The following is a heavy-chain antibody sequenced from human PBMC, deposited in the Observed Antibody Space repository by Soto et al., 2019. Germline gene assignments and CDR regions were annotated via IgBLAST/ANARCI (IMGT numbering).Heavy chain of an antibody. D-gene: IGHD5-18*01. CDR1: GASITNDAFF. J-gene: IGHJ4*02. Sequence: QVQLQEAGPRLVKPSQTLSLTCTVSGASITNDAFFWTWVRQHPEKGLEWLAYITYGGSIYYDPSLRSRLTVSIDKSKSQFSLSVRSVTVADTAVYFCAKMERTQLWLLVQNWGQGLLVTVSS. V-gene: IGHV4-31*03. CDR2: ITYGGSI. CDR3: AKMERTQLWLLVQN.